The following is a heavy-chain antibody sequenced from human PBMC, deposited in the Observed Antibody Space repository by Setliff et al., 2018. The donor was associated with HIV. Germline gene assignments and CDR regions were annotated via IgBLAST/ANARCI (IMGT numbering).Heavy chain of an antibody. CDR1: GGSISSRNFY. J-gene: IGHJ4*02. Sequence: SETLSLTCTVSGGSISSRNFYWGWIRQPPGKGLEWIGSIYYSGSTYYHPSLKSRVTISVDTSKNQFSLKLNSVTAADTAVYYCARGSYYDYVWGNYRYTGFDYWGQGTLVTVSS. CDR3: ARGSYYDYVWGNYRYTGFDY. V-gene: IGHV4-39*07. D-gene: IGHD3-16*02. CDR2: IYYSGST.